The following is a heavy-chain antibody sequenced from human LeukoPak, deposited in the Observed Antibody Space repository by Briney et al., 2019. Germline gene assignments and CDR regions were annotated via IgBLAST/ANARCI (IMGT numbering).Heavy chain of an antibody. Sequence: SETLSLTCTVSGGSISSSSYYWGWIRQPPGKGLEWIGSIYYSGSTYYNPSLKSRVTISVDTSKNQFSLKLSSVTAADTAVYYCARREYYYDSSGYYGGDYWGQGTLVTVSS. CDR2: IYYSGST. CDR1: GGSISSSSYY. V-gene: IGHV4-39*07. J-gene: IGHJ4*02. CDR3: ARREYYYDSSGYYGGDY. D-gene: IGHD3-22*01.